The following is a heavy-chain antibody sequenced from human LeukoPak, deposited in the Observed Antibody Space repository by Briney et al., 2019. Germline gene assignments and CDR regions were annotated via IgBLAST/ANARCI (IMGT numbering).Heavy chain of an antibody. Sequence: PSETLSLTCVVYGGSFSGYYWSWIRQPPGKGLEWIGEINHSGSTNYNPSLKSRVTISVDTSKNQFSLKLSSVTAADTAVYYCARGSKRTEGSSRPYNWFDPWGQGTLVTVSS. CDR2: INHSGST. D-gene: IGHD6-6*01. CDR3: ARGSKRTEGSSRPYNWFDP. CDR1: GGSFSGYY. V-gene: IGHV4-34*01. J-gene: IGHJ5*02.